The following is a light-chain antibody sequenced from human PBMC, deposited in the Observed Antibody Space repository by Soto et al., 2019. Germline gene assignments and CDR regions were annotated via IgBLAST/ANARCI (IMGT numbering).Light chain of an antibody. CDR3: ETSDSNTRV. V-gene: IGLV4-60*03. J-gene: IGLJ2*01. Sequence: QLVLTQSSSASASPGSSVKLTCTLSSGHSSYIIAWHQQQPGKAPRYLMKLEGSGSYNKGSGVPDRFSGSSSGADRYLIISNLQSEDEADYYCETSDSNTRVFGGGTKVTVL. CDR1: SGHSSYI. CDR2: LEGSGSY.